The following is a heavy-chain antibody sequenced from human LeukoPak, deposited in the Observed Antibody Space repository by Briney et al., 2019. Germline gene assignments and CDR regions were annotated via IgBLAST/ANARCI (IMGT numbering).Heavy chain of an antibody. CDR3: ARHGSQWLENWFDP. D-gene: IGHD6-19*01. V-gene: IGHV5-51*01. CDR1: GYSFASYC. CDR2: IYPGDSDT. Sequence: GESLKISCKGSGYSFASYCIGWVRQMPGKGLEWMGIIYPGDSDTRYSPSFQGQVTISADKSISTACLQWSSLKASDTAMYYCARHGSQWLENWFDPWGQGTLVTVSS. J-gene: IGHJ5*02.